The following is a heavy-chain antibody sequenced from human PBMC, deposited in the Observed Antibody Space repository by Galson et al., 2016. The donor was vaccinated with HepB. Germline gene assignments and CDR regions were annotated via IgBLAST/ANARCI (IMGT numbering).Heavy chain of an antibody. V-gene: IGHV3-53*01. CDR3: ARDRHCRGGGCYGR. Sequence: SLRLSCAASGFSVSSNYMRWVRQAPGKGLEWVSLIYSGGDIYYSDSVKGRFTISRDNSKNTLYLQMNNLRADDTAVYYCARDRHCRGGGCYGRWGQGTLVTVSS. D-gene: IGHD2-15*01. CDR1: GFSVSSNY. J-gene: IGHJ4*02. CDR2: IYSGGDI.